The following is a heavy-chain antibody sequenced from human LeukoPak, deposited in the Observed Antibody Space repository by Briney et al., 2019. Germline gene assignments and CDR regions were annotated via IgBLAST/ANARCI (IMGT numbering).Heavy chain of an antibody. Sequence: SVKVSCKASGGTFSSYAISWVRQAPGQGLEWMGRIIPIFGTANYAQKFQGRATITADKSTSTAYMELSSLRSEDTAVYYCARDLPHRGAPDYWGQGTLVTVSS. J-gene: IGHJ4*02. D-gene: IGHD3-10*01. V-gene: IGHV1-69*06. CDR2: IIPIFGTA. CDR3: ARDLPHRGAPDY. CDR1: GGTFSSYA.